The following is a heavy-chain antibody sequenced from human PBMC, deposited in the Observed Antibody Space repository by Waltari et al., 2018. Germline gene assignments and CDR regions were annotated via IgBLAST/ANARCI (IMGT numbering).Heavy chain of an antibody. CDR3: ARGGITGTTGDY. D-gene: IGHD1-20*01. CDR1: GLTVSGNY. V-gene: IGHV3-53*01. CDR2: ISSGGRN. Sequence: EVQLVESGGGLIQPGGSLRLSCAASGLTVSGNYMSWVRQAPGKGLVWVSGISSGGRNYYASSVKGRFTIARYNSKNTLYLQMNSLRAEDTAVYYCARGGITGTTGDYWGQGTLVTVSS. J-gene: IGHJ4*02.